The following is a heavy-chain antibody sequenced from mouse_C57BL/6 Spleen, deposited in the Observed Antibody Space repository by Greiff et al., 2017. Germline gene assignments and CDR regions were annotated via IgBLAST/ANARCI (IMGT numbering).Heavy chain of an antibody. D-gene: IGHD4-1*01. V-gene: IGHV5-9-1*02. J-gene: IGHJ1*03. Sequence: EVKLEESGEGLVKPGGSLKLSCAASGFTFSSYAMSWVRQTPEKRLEWVAYISSGGDYIYYADTVKGRFTISRDNARNTLYLQMSSLKSEDTAMYYCTRDLGYFDVWGTGTTVTVSS. CDR2: ISSGGDYI. CDR3: TRDLGYFDV. CDR1: GFTFSSYA.